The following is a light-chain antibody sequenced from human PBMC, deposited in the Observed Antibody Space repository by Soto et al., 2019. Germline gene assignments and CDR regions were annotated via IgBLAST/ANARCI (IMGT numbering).Light chain of an antibody. V-gene: IGKV1-39*01. CDR1: QSITTF. J-gene: IGKJ1*01. CDR3: QQVYGATPT. CDR2: AAS. Sequence: DIQVTQSPSSLSASVGDRVTITCRASQSITTFLNWYQQKPGNAPKLLIYAASSLQTGVPSRFSGSGSGTYFTLTIISLQREDFATYYCQQVYGATPTCGKGTKVDIK.